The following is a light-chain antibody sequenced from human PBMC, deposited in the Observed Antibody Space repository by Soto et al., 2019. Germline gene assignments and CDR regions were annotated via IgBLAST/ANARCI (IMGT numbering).Light chain of an antibody. Sequence: DIVMTQSPLSLPVTPGEPASISCRSSQSLLHSNGYNYLDWYLQKPGQSPQLLIYLGSNRASGVPDRFSGSGSGTDFTLKISRVXAEDVGVYYCMQALQTPRTFGQGTKVEIK. CDR1: QSLLHSNGYNY. CDR2: LGS. V-gene: IGKV2-28*01. J-gene: IGKJ1*01. CDR3: MQALQTPRT.